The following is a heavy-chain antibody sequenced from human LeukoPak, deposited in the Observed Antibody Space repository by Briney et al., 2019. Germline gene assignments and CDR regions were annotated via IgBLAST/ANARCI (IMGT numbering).Heavy chain of an antibody. V-gene: IGHV4-31*03. J-gene: IGHJ4*02. CDR1: GGSISSGGYY. CDR3: ARVRATITDFDY. CDR2: IYYSGST. Sequence: SETLSLTCTVSGGSISSGGYYWSWIRQHAGKGLEWIGYIYYSGSTYYNPSLKSRVTISVDTPKNQFSLKLSSVTAADTAVYYCARVRATITDFDYWGQGTLVTVSS. D-gene: IGHD5-24*01.